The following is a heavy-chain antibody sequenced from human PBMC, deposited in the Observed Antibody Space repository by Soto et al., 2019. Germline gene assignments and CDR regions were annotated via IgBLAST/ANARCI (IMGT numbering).Heavy chain of an antibody. CDR1: GFTFDDYA. CDR3: AKDRDSSSWKYFDY. V-gene: IGHV3-9*01. D-gene: IGHD6-13*01. CDR2: ISWNSGSI. J-gene: IGHJ4*02. Sequence: EVQLVESGGGLVQPGRSLRLSCAASGFTFDDYAMHWVRQAPGKGLEWVSGISWNSGSIGYADSVKGRFTISRDNAKNSLYLQMNSLRAEDTALYYCAKDRDSSSWKYFDYWGQGTLVTVSS.